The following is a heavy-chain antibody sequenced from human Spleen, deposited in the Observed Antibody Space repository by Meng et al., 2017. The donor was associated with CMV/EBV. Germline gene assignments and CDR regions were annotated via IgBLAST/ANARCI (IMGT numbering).Heavy chain of an antibody. CDR1: GGSFSGYY. D-gene: IGHD6-6*01. CDR3: ARAGDSSSSHFDY. V-gene: IGHV4-34*01. J-gene: IGHJ4*02. Sequence: VQLQQWGPGLLKPSETLALTCAVYGGSFSGYYWSWIRQPPGKGLEWIGEINHSGSTNYNPSLKSRVTISVDTSKNQFSLKLSSVTAADTAVYYCARAGDSSSSHFDYWGQGTLVTVSS. CDR2: INHSGST.